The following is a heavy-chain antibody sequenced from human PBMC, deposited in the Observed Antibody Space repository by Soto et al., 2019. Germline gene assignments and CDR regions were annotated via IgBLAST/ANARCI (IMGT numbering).Heavy chain of an antibody. V-gene: IGHV3-30*18. CDR3: ANDLPRPRRAYALDV. Sequence: QVQLVESGGGVVQPGRSLRLSCAASGFTFSTYGMHWVRQAPGKGLEWVAVISYDGSNKYYADSLKGRFTISRDNFQNTLVLYTTSLRPDESALSYCANDLPRPRRAYALDVWGQGTTVTVSS. CDR2: ISYDGSNK. D-gene: IGHD6-6*01. J-gene: IGHJ6*02. CDR1: GFTFSTYG.